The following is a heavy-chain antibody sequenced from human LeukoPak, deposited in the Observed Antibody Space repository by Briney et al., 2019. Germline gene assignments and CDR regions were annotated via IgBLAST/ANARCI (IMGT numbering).Heavy chain of an antibody. J-gene: IGHJ4*02. CDR3: ARGGDRGYDYCLDY. CDR2: INPNSGGA. Sequence: VASVKVSCKVSGYSLTDLAMHWVRQAPGQGLEWMGWINPNSGGANSAQKFQGRVTMTRDTSISTAYMELSSLRSDDTAAYYCARGGDRGYDYCLDYWGQGTLVTVSS. V-gene: IGHV1-2*02. D-gene: IGHD5-12*01. CDR1: GYSLTDLA.